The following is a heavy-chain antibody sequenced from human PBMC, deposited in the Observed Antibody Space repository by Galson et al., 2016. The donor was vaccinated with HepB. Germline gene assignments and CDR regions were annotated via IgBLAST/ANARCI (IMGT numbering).Heavy chain of an antibody. CDR2: IRNKANNYTT. CDR1: GFLFSDSA. V-gene: IGHV3-73*01. CDR3: TTDALDH. J-gene: IGHJ4*02. D-gene: IGHD2-2*01. Sequence: SLRLSCAASGFLFSDSAMHWVRQAPGQGLEWVGRIRNKANNYTTTNRESVKGRYAISRDASKNKAYLQMNSLKTEDPGVYFCTTDALDHWGQGTLVTVSS.